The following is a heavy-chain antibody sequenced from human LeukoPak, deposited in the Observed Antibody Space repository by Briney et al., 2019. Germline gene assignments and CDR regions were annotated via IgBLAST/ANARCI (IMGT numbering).Heavy chain of an antibody. D-gene: IGHD1-26*01. Sequence: PGGSLRLSCAASGFTFSSYAMSWVRQAPGKGLEWVSAISGSGGSTYYADSVKGRFTISRDNSKNTLYLQMNGLRAEDTAVYYCAKQSALYSGSYYADYWGQGTLVTVSS. CDR3: AKQSALYSGSYYADY. CDR1: GFTFSSYA. J-gene: IGHJ4*02. V-gene: IGHV3-23*01. CDR2: ISGSGGST.